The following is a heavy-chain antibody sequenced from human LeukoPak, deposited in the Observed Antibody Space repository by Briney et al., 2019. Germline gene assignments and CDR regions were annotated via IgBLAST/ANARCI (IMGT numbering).Heavy chain of an antibody. D-gene: IGHD6-19*01. CDR1: GFTFSSYE. V-gene: IGHV3-48*03. CDR3: ARDPSLAVAGFFDY. CDR2: ISSSGSTI. J-gene: IGHJ4*02. Sequence: GGSLRLSCAASGFTFSSYEMNWVRQAPGKGLEWVSYISSSGSTIYYADSVKGRFTISRDNAKNSLYLKMNSLRAEDTAVYYCARDPSLAVAGFFDYWGQGTLVTVSS.